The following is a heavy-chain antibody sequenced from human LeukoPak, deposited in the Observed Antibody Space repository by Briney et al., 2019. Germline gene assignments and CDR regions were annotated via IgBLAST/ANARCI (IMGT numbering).Heavy chain of an antibody. CDR2: ISSSSDTI. D-gene: IGHD3-10*01. Sequence: RTGGSLRLSCAASGFIFSSYSMNWVRQAPGKGLEWVSYISSSSDTIYYADSVKGRFTISRDNAKNSLYLQMNSLRDEDTAVYYCARYLWFGSSQRFDYWGQGTLVTVSS. CDR1: GFIFSSYS. CDR3: ARYLWFGSSQRFDY. J-gene: IGHJ4*02. V-gene: IGHV3-48*02.